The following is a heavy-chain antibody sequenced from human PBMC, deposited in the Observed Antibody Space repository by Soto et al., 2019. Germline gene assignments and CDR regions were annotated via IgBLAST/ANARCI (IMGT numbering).Heavy chain of an antibody. J-gene: IGHJ6*03. CDR1: GFTFSSYS. CDR2: ISSSSSYI. CDR3: ARVTPEIQFWSGYLNYYYYYMDV. V-gene: IGHV3-21*01. D-gene: IGHD3-3*01. Sequence: EVQLVESGGGLVKPGGSLRLSCAASGFTFSSYSMNWVRQAPGKGLEWVSSISSSSSYIYYADSVKGRFTISRDNAKNSLYLQMNSLRAEDTAVYYCARVTPEIQFWSGYLNYYYYYMDVWGKGTTVTVSS.